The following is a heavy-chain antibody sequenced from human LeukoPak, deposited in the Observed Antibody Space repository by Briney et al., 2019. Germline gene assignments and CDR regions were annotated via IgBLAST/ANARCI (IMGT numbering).Heavy chain of an antibody. V-gene: IGHV3-7*01. CDR1: GFTFNNYA. Sequence: GGSLRLSCAASGFTFNNYAMNWVRQAPGKGLEWVANIKQDGSEKYYVDSVKGRFTISRDNAKNSLYLQMNSLRAEDTAVYYCARELKGPLYYFDYWGQGTLVTVSS. J-gene: IGHJ4*02. CDR3: ARELKGPLYYFDY. D-gene: IGHD4/OR15-4a*01. CDR2: IKQDGSEK.